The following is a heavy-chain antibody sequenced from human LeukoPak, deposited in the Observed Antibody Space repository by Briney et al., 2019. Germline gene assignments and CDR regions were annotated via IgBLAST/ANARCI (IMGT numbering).Heavy chain of an antibody. CDR1: GYTLTELS. J-gene: IGHJ4*02. D-gene: IGHD3-3*01. V-gene: IGHV1-24*01. Sequence: ASVKVSCKVSGYTLTELSMHWVRQAPGKGLEWMGGFDPEDGETICAQKFQGRVTMTGDTSTDTAYMELSSLRSEDTAVYYCATVPFGDFWSARRFDYWGQGTLVTVSS. CDR3: ATVPFGDFWSARRFDY. CDR2: FDPEDGET.